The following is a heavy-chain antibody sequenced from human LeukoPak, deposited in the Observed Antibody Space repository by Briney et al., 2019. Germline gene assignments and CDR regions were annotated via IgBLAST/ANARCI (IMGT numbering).Heavy chain of an antibody. D-gene: IGHD3-10*02. CDR3: AKVTVCFGCYFDY. CDR2: INGPGDNP. CDR1: GYTFSSHG. V-gene: IGHV3-23*01. J-gene: IGHJ4*02. Sequence: PGGSLRLSCVASGYTFSSHGMTWVRQAPGKGLEWVSNINGPGDNPYYSEAVKGRFTISRDNSKNTVYLQMNSLRAEDTAIYYCAKVTVCFGCYFDYWGQGILVTVSS.